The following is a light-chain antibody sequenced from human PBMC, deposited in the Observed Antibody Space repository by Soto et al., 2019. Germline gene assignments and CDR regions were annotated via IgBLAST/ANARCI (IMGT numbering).Light chain of an antibody. V-gene: IGKV1-5*03. Sequence: DIQMTQSPSTLSASVGDRVAITCRASDNIAPWVAWYQQKPGKAPKLLIYNAANLADEVPSRFAGSGSGTDFTLTITRLQPDDFATYYCQHYNSFSRTFGQGTKVEV. J-gene: IGKJ1*01. CDR1: DNIAPW. CDR2: NAA. CDR3: QHYNSFSRT.